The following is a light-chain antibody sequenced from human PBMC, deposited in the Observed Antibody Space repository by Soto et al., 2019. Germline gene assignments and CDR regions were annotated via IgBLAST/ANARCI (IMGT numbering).Light chain of an antibody. CDR1: QSVSSSY. Sequence: EIVLTQSPPTLSLSPGERATLSCGASQSVSSSYLAWYQQKPGLAPRLLIYDASSRATGIPDRFSGSGSGTDFTLTISRLEPEDFAVYYCQQYGSSPPITFGQGTRLEIK. CDR3: QQYGSSPPIT. CDR2: DAS. J-gene: IGKJ5*01. V-gene: IGKV3D-20*01.